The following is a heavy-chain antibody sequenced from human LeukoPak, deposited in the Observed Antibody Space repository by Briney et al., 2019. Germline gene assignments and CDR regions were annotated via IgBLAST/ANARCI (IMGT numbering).Heavy chain of an antibody. Sequence: GGSLRLSCAASGFTFSSYAMHWVRQAPGKGLEWVAVISYDGSNKYYADSVKGRFTISRDNSKNTLYLQMNSLRAEDTAVYYCARESYGDYYDYWGQGTLVAVSS. D-gene: IGHD4-17*01. CDR3: ARESYGDYYDY. V-gene: IGHV3-30*04. CDR1: GFTFSSYA. CDR2: ISYDGSNK. J-gene: IGHJ4*02.